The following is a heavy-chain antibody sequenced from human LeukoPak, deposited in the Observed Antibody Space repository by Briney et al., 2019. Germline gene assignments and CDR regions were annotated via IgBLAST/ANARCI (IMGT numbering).Heavy chain of an antibody. CDR1: GGSISSSSYY. CDR2: IYYSGST. V-gene: IGHV4-39*07. J-gene: IGHJ5*02. CDR3: ARLGLRGYLFDP. D-gene: IGHD4-17*01. Sequence: SETLSLTCTVSGGSISSSSYYWGWIRHHPGKGLEWIGSIYYSGSTYYNPSLKSRITISVDTPKKQFSLKLTSVTAADTAVYYCARLGLRGYLFDPWGQGTLVIVSS.